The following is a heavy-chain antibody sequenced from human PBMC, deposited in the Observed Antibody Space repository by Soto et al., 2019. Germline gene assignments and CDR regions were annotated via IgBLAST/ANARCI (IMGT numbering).Heavy chain of an antibody. CDR1: GYTFTSYA. CDR2: ISAYNGNT. V-gene: IGHV1-18*01. J-gene: IGHJ4*02. CDR3: ARDAPPPRE. Sequence: QVQLVQSGAEVNKPGASVKVSCKASGYTFTSYAISWVRQAPGQGLEWMGWISAYNGNTNYAQKLQGRHTMTPDTSNSTPYIELRSLRSDDSAVYYCARDAPPPREWGQGTLVTVSS.